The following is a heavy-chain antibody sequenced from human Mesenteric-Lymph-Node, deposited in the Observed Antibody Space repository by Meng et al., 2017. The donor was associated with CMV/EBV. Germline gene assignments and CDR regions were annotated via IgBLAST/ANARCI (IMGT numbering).Heavy chain of an antibody. CDR2: ISSNSSYI. CDR1: RFTFSSYA. J-gene: IGHJ6*02. CDR3: ARALCSSTSCYYYYGMDV. D-gene: IGHD2-2*01. Sequence: GGSLRLSCAASRFTFSSYAMSWVRQAPGKGLEWVSSISSNSSYIYYADSVKGRFTISRDNAKNSLYLQMNGLRAEDTAVYYCARALCSSTSCYYYYGMDVWGQGTTVTVSS. V-gene: IGHV3-21*01.